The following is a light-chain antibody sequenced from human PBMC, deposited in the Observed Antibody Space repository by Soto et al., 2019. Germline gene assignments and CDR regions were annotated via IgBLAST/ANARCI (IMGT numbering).Light chain of an antibody. V-gene: IGKV1-33*01. Sequence: DIQMTQSPSSLSASVGDRVTITCQASQDINNYLIWYQHKPGTAPKLLIYDASTLGTGVSSRFSGGGSRTHFTFAISSLQPEDIATYYCQQFDSVPCTFGQGTKLELK. CDR3: QQFDSVPCT. CDR2: DAS. J-gene: IGKJ2*02. CDR1: QDINNY.